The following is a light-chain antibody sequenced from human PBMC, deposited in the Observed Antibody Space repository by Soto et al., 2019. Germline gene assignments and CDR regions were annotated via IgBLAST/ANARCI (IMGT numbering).Light chain of an antibody. CDR2: GAS. CDR1: QSVRSSY. Sequence: EIVLTQSPGTLSLSPGERATLSCRASQSVRSSYLAWYQQKPGQAPRLLIYGASSRATGIPDRFSGTGSGTDFTLTISRLELEDFAVYYCQQYGGSPYTFGQGTKLEIK. V-gene: IGKV3-20*01. CDR3: QQYGGSPYT. J-gene: IGKJ2*01.